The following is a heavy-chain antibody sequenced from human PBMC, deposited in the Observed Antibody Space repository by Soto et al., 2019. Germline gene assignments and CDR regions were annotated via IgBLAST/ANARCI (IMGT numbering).Heavy chain of an antibody. CDR1: GASISNFY. D-gene: IGHD6-19*01. V-gene: IGHV4-59*01. CDR2: TYYTGST. Sequence: SETLSLTCTVSGASISNFYWSWIRQPPGKGLEWIGYTYYTGSTNYNPSLKGRVTISLDTSNNQFSLILDSLTAADTAMYYCTRVVAGHWLNPWGQGTLVTVSS. J-gene: IGHJ5*02. CDR3: TRVVAGHWLNP.